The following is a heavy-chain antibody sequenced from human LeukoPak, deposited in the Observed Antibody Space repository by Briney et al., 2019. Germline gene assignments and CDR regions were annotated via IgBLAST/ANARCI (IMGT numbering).Heavy chain of an antibody. V-gene: IGHV4-28*05. CDR1: GYSISSGSW. CDR3: AGVNVRGAPTRVDY. Sequence: SETLSLTCGVSGYSISSGSWWGWIRQPPGKGLEWIGYIYYSGDIYYNPSLKSRVTMSVDTSKNQFSLKLSSVTAVDTAVYCCAGVNVRGAPTRVDYWGQGTLVTVSS. CDR2: IYYSGDI. D-gene: IGHD3-10*02. J-gene: IGHJ4*02.